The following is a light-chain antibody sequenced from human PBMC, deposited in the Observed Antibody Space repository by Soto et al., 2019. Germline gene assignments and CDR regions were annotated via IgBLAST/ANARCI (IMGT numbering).Light chain of an antibody. V-gene: IGLV2-23*02. CDR1: SSDVGSYNL. CDR2: EVS. J-gene: IGLJ1*01. Sequence: QSALTQAPSVSGSPGQSITISCTGTSSDVGSYNLVSWYQQHPGKAPKLMIYEVSKRPSGLSNRFSGSKSGNTASLTISGLQAEDEADYYCCSYAGSRTPLIFGTGTKLTVL. CDR3: CSYAGSRTPLI.